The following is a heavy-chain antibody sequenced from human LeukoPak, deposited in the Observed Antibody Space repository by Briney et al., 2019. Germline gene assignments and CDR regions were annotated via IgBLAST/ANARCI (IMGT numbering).Heavy chain of an antibody. CDR1: GFTFGSYW. CDR3: ARDPSSGWYLKGWFDP. V-gene: IGHV3-7*01. D-gene: IGHD6-19*01. J-gene: IGHJ5*02. Sequence: GGSLRLSCAASGFTFGSYWMTWVRQAPGKGLEWVANIKQDGSEKYYVDSVKGRFTISRDNAKNSLYLQMNSLRAEDTAVYYCARDPSSGWYLKGWFDPWGQGTLVTVSS. CDR2: IKQDGSEK.